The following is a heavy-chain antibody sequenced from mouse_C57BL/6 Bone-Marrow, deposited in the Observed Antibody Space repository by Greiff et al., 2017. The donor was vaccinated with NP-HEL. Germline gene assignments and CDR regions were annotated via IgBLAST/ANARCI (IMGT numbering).Heavy chain of an antibody. CDR3: ARERYGSFFDY. CDR2: INYDGSST. J-gene: IGHJ2*01. D-gene: IGHD1-1*02. V-gene: IGHV5-16*01. CDR1: GFTFSDYY. Sequence: EVMLVESEGGLVQPGSSMKLSCTASGFTFSDYYMAWVRQVPEKGLEWVANINYDGSSTYYLDSLKSRFIISRDNAQNILYLQMSSLKSEDTATYCCARERYGSFFDYWGQGTTLTVSS.